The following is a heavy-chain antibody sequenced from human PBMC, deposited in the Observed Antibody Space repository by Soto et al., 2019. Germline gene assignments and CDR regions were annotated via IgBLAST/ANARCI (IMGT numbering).Heavy chain of an antibody. CDR2: IYYSGST. Sequence: SETLSLTCTVSGGSISSGGYYWSWIRQHPGKGLEWIGYIYYSGSTYYNPSLKSRVTISVDTSKNQFSLKLSSVTAADTAVYYCARDARMNYYDSSGYYGYYFDYWGQGTLVTVSS. CDR1: GGSISSGGYY. J-gene: IGHJ4*02. CDR3: ARDARMNYYDSSGYYGYYFDY. V-gene: IGHV4-31*03. D-gene: IGHD3-22*01.